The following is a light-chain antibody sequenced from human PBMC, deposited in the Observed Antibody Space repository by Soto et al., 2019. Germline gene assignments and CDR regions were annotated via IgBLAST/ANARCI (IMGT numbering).Light chain of an antibody. CDR3: QQRSNWWT. Sequence: EIVMTQSPATLSVSPGERVTLSCRASQSVGSRYLAWYQQKPGQPPRLLIYDASTRATGIPARFSGSGSGTDFTLTISSLEPEDFAVYYCQQRSNWWTFGPGTKVDIK. J-gene: IGKJ1*01. CDR1: QSVGSRY. V-gene: IGKV3D-20*02. CDR2: DAS.